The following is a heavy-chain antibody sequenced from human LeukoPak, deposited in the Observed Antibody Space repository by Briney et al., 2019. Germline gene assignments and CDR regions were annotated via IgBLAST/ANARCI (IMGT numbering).Heavy chain of an antibody. Sequence: GGSLRLPCAASGFTFSSYAMSWVRQAPGKGLEWVSAISGSGGSTYYADSVKGRFTISRDNSKNTLYLQMNSLRAEDTAVYYCVSMIVEDYYFDYWGQGTLVTVSS. D-gene: IGHD3-22*01. CDR2: ISGSGGST. J-gene: IGHJ4*02. CDR1: GFTFSSYA. V-gene: IGHV3-23*01. CDR3: VSMIVEDYYFDY.